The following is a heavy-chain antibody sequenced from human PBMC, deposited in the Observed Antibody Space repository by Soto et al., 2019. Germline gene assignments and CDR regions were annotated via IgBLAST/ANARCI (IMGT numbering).Heavy chain of an antibody. D-gene: IGHD3-3*01. Sequence: QLHLVQSGAVVKKPGASVTVSCSASGYPVTAYYMHWVRQAPGRGLEWMGGINPATGAAKYTQTFQGRVTMARDTSTSTVFMELGGHTCEDTAVFYCARGGGVGVAGSAAFDMWGQGTLVTVSS. J-gene: IGHJ3*02. CDR1: GYPVTAYY. V-gene: IGHV1-2*02. CDR2: INPATGAA. CDR3: ARGGGVGVAGSAAFDM.